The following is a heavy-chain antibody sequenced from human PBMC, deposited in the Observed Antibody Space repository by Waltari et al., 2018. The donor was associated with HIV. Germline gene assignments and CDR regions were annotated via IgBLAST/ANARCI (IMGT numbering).Heavy chain of an antibody. CDR3: ARPIVVGALGYGMDV. J-gene: IGHJ6*02. CDR1: GGSISSSSYY. D-gene: IGHD2-2*01. CDR2: LYYSGST. Sequence: QLQLQESGPGLVKPSETLSLTCTVSGGSISSSSYYWGWIRQPPGKGLEWIGSLYYSGSTYYNPSLKSRVTISVDTSKNQFSLKLSSVTAADTAVYYCARPIVVGALGYGMDVWGQGTTVTVSS. V-gene: IGHV4-39*01.